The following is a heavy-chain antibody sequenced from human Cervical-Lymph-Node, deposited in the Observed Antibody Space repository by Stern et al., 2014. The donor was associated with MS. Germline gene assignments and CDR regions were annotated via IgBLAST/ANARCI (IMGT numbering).Heavy chain of an antibody. CDR2: IIPIIGLP. J-gene: IGHJ5*02. D-gene: IGHD2-15*01. Sequence: QVQLVESGADVKKPGSSVKVSCKASGGTFSRRDAVSWVRQAPGQGLEWMGRIIPIIGLPNYAQKFQSRLAITAANSTSTVYMELTSLTPEDTAVYYCARGIVSNRPAATLHNLFDPWGQGTLVTVSS. CDR3: ARGIVSNRPAATLHNLFDP. V-gene: IGHV1-69*09. CDR1: GGTFSRRDA.